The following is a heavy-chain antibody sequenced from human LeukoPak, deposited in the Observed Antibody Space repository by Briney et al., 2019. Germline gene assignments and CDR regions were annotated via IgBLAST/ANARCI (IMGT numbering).Heavy chain of an antibody. D-gene: IGHD5-12*01. J-gene: IGHJ4*02. CDR1: GFSFTTCL. CDR2: IYPSDSYT. V-gene: IGHV5-10-1*01. Sequence: GQSLKLYCQCSGFSFTTCLILWVRQMPGPSLEWMGRIYPSDSYTNYSPSFQGRVTISADKSICTAYLQLTSLRASDTAIYYCARHFYSGYDLIDYWGQGTLVTAS. CDR3: ARHFYSGYDLIDY.